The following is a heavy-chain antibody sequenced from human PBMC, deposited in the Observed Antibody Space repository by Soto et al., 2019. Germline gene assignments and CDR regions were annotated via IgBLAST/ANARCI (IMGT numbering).Heavy chain of an antibody. CDR1: GFTFSSYS. Sequence: GGSLRLSCAASGFTFSSYSMNWVRQAPGKGLEWVSSISSSSSYIYYADSVKGRFTISRDNAKNSLYLQMKSLRAEDTAVYYCARHDSGYSDSSGYVDYFDYRGQGNLVTVSS. J-gene: IGHJ4*02. CDR3: ARHDSGYSDSSGYVDYFDY. CDR2: ISSSSSYI. V-gene: IGHV3-21*01. D-gene: IGHD3-22*01.